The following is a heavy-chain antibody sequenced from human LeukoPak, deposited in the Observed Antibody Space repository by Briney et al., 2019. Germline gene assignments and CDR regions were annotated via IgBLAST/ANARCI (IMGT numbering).Heavy chain of an antibody. Sequence: GGSLRLSCAASGFTFSSYWMSWVRQAPGKGLEWVANIKQDGSEKYYVDSVKGRFTISRDNAKNSLYLQMDSLRAEDTAVYYCARDGYRWLVDYWGQGTLVTVSS. CDR2: IKQDGSEK. D-gene: IGHD6-19*01. CDR3: ARDGYRWLVDY. V-gene: IGHV3-7*03. J-gene: IGHJ4*02. CDR1: GFTFSSYW.